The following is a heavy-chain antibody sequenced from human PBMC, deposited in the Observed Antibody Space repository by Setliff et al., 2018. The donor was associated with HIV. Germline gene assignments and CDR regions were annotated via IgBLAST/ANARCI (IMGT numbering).Heavy chain of an antibody. Sequence: GGSLRLSCAASGFTFSNAWMSWVRQAPGKGLEWVGRIKSKTDGGTTDYAAPVKGRFTISRDDSKNTLDLQMNSLKTEDTAVYYGTTAFRGSHDAFDIWGQGTMVTVSS. D-gene: IGHD3-16*01. CDR2: IKSKTDGGTT. J-gene: IGHJ3*02. CDR3: TTAFRGSHDAFDI. CDR1: GFTFSNAW. V-gene: IGHV3-15*01.